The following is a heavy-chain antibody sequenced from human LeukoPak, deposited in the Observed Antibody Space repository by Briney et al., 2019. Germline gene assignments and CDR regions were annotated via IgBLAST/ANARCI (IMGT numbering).Heavy chain of an antibody. D-gene: IGHD3-22*01. CDR3: ARGPFNYYDSSGYYY. Sequence: GGSLRLSCAASGFTFSSYAMHWVRQAPGKGLEWVAVISYDGSNKYYADSVKGRFTISRDNPKNTLYLQMNSLRAEDTAVYYCARGPFNYYDSSGYYYWGQGTLVTVSS. V-gene: IGHV3-30-3*01. CDR2: ISYDGSNK. CDR1: GFTFSSYA. J-gene: IGHJ4*02.